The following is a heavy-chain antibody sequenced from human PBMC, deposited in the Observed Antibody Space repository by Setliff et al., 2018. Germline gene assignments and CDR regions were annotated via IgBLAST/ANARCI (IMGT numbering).Heavy chain of an antibody. V-gene: IGHV3-30*03. CDR1: GSTVSTFS. Sequence: GGSLRLSCAASGSTVSTFSMHWVRQAPVKGLEWVATISDDGSNEFYADSVKGRFTVFRDNSKNTLYLQMNSLRADDTAMYYCVASPSNKNGHFEYWGQGTLVTVSS. CDR2: ISDDGSNE. CDR3: VASPSNKNGHFEY. J-gene: IGHJ4*02.